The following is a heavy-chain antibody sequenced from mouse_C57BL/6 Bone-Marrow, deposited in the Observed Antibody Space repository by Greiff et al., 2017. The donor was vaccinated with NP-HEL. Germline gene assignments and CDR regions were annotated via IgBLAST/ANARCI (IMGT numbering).Heavy chain of an antibody. CDR3: ARFYDYDGFAY. V-gene: IGHV5-17*01. CDR1: GFTFSDYG. Sequence: EVKLVESGGGLVKPGGSLKLSCAASGFTFSDYGMHWVRQAPEKGLEWVAYISSGSSTIYYADTVKGRFTISRDNAKNTLFLQMTSLRSEDTAMYYCARFYDYDGFAYWGQGTLVTVSA. D-gene: IGHD2-4*01. J-gene: IGHJ3*01. CDR2: ISSGSSTI.